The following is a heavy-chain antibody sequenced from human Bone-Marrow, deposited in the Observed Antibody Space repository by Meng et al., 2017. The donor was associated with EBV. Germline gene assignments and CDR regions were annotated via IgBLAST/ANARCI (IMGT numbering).Heavy chain of an antibody. CDR1: GGTFNSDA. D-gene: IGHD3-10*01. CDR2: LIPMLGAP. CDR3: ASESGRGYTPDY. Sequence: QVQLVQSGAEVKKPGSSVKVPCKTSGGTFNSDAISWVRQAPGQGLEWMGGLIPMLGAPNLAQKFQDRVTIIADKSTSTHYMELSSLRSDDTAVYYCASESGRGYTPDYWGRGTLVTVSS. V-gene: IGHV1-69*06. J-gene: IGHJ4*02.